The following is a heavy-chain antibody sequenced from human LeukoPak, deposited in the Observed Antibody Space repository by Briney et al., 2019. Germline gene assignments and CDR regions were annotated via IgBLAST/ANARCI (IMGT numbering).Heavy chain of an antibody. CDR1: GYTFTGYY. D-gene: IGHD2-2*02. CDR3: ARGPYCSSTSCYNDY. CDR2: INPNSGGT. J-gene: IGHJ4*02. V-gene: IGHV1-2*02. Sequence: GASVKVSCKASGYTFTGYYMHWVRQAPGQGLEWMGWINPNSGGTNYAQKFQGRVTMTRDTSISTAYMELSRLRSDDTAVYYCARGPYCSSTSCYNDYWGQGTLVTVSS.